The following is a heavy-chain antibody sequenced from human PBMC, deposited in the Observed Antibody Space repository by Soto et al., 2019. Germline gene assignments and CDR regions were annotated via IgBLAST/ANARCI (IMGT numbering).Heavy chain of an antibody. J-gene: IGHJ4*02. Sequence: AGGSLRLSCAASGFTFSSYEMNWVRQAPGKGLEWVSYISSSGSTIYYADSVKGRFTISRDNAKNSLYLQMNSLRAEDTAVYYCARAPNLGSGYYFDYWGQGTLVTVSS. CDR1: GFTFSSYE. CDR2: ISSSGSTI. V-gene: IGHV3-48*03. CDR3: ARAPNLGSGYYFDY. D-gene: IGHD1-26*01.